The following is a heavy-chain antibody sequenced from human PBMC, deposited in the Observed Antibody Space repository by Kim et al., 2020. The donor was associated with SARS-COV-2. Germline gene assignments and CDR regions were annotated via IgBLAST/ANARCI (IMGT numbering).Heavy chain of an antibody. Sequence: SVEGRFTISRDNSKHTLYLQMNSLRAEDTAVDYWAKEGVGYYDSSGYHYWGQGTLVTVSS. D-gene: IGHD3-22*01. J-gene: IGHJ4*02. CDR3: AKEGVGYYDSSGYHY. V-gene: IGHV3-23*01.